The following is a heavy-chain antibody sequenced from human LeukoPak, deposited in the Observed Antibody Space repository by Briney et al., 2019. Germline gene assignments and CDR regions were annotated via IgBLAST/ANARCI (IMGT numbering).Heavy chain of an antibody. CDR3: AKDLKYYGPFDY. J-gene: IGHJ4*02. D-gene: IGHD3-10*01. CDR1: GFTFSSFV. Sequence: AGGSLRLSCAASGFTFSSFVMTWVRQAPGKGLEWVSLIGGSGGSTYYADSVKGRFTISRDNSKNTLYLQMNSLRAEDTAVYYCAKDLKYYGPFDYWGQGTLVTVSS. V-gene: IGHV3-23*01. CDR2: IGGSGGST.